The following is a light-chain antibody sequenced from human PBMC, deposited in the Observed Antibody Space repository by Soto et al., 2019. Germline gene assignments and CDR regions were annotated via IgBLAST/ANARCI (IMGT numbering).Light chain of an antibody. CDR2: AAS. V-gene: IGKV1-39*01. CDR3: QQRYSTLVS. J-gene: IGKJ5*01. Sequence: DIQMTQSPSSLSASVGDRVTITCRSSQSIANYLNWYQQKPGKAPNLLIYAASILQSGVPSRFSGSGAGTEFTLPISSLQAEDFATYYCQQRYSTLVSFGKGTRLEIK. CDR1: QSIANY.